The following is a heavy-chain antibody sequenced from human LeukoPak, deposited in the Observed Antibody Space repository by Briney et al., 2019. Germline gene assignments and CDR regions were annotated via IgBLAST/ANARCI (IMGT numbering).Heavy chain of an antibody. Sequence: ASVKVSCKASGYTFTSYAMNWVRQAPGQGLEWMGWINTNTGNPTYAQGFTGRFVLSLDTSVSTAYLQISSLKAEDTAVYYCARGPPHIVVVTAIPDLDYWGQGTLVTVSS. J-gene: IGHJ4*02. CDR2: INTNTGNP. CDR3: ARGPPHIVVVTAIPDLDY. D-gene: IGHD2-21*02. V-gene: IGHV7-4-1*02. CDR1: GYTFTSYA.